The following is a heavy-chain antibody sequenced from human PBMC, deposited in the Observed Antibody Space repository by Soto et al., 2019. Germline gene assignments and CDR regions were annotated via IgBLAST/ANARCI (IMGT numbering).Heavy chain of an antibody. CDR2: INSDGSST. D-gene: IGHD3-3*01. V-gene: IGHV3-74*01. J-gene: IGHJ4*02. CDR3: ARAYTIFGVVTLFDY. Sequence: GGSLRLSCAASGFTFSSYWMHWVRQAPGKGLVWVSRINSDGSSTSYADSVKGRFTISRDNAKNTLYLQMNSLRAEDTAVYYCARAYTIFGVVTLFDYWGQGTLVTVSS. CDR1: GFTFSSYW.